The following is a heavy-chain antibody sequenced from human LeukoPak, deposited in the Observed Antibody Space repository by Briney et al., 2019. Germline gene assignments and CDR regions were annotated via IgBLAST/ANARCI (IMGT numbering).Heavy chain of an antibody. CDR1: GFPFSSYS. CDR2: IRYDGSNK. Sequence: PGGSLRLSCAASGFPFSSYSMNWVRQAPGKGLEWVAFIRYDGSNKYYADSVKGRFTISRDNSKNTLYLQMNSLRAEDTAVYYCAKDSVLWFGEFTSNWFDPWGQGTLVTVSS. D-gene: IGHD3-10*01. J-gene: IGHJ5*02. V-gene: IGHV3-30*02. CDR3: AKDSVLWFGEFTSNWFDP.